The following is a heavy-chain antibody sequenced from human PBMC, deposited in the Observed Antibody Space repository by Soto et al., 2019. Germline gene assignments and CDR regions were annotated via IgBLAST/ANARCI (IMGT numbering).Heavy chain of an antibody. D-gene: IGHD2-15*01. Sequence: SETLSLTCTVSGGSIRNVYWSWIRQAPGKGLEWIGFIFHSGNAKYNPSLKSRVTISVDTSKNQFSLSLDSVTAADTAAYFCARAHAPTLPFDYWGQGTLVTV. J-gene: IGHJ4*01. V-gene: IGHV4-59*01. CDR2: IFHSGNA. CDR3: ARAHAPTLPFDY. CDR1: GGSIRNVY.